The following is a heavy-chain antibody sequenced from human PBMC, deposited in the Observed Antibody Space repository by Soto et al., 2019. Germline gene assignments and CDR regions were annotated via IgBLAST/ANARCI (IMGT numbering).Heavy chain of an antibody. CDR3: TRTKANKWFDP. CDR2: IKQDGGEK. CDR1: GFTFSSYW. D-gene: IGHD1-26*01. V-gene: IGHV3-7*03. Sequence: GSLRLSCAASGFTFSSYWMSWVRQAPGKGLEWVANIKQDGGEKYYVDSVKGRFTISRDNAKNSLYLQMNSLRAEDTAVYYCTRTKANKWFDPWGQGTLVTVSS. J-gene: IGHJ5*02.